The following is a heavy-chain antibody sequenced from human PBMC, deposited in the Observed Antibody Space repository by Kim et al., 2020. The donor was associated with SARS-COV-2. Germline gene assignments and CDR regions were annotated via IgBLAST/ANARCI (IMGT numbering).Heavy chain of an antibody. Sequence: GESLKISCKGSGYSFTSYWIGWVRQMPGKGLEWMGIIYPGDSDTRYSPSFQGQVTISADKSISTAYLQWSSLKASDTAMYYCAITILRLGELSLYFDYWGQGTLVTVSS. CDR3: AITILRLGELSLYFDY. D-gene: IGHD3-16*02. J-gene: IGHJ4*02. V-gene: IGHV5-51*01. CDR2: IYPGDSDT. CDR1: GYSFTSYW.